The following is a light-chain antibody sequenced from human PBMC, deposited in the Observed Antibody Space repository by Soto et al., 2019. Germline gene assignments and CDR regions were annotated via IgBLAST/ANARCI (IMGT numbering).Light chain of an antibody. J-gene: IGLJ2*01. CDR1: SRDVGGYNY. Sequence: QSALTQPRSVSGSPGQSVTISCTGTSRDVGGYNYVSWYQQHPGKAPKLMIYDVNKRPSGVPDRFSGSKSGSTASLTISGLQAEDEADYYCCSYAGGYTLVFGGGTKLTVL. CDR2: DVN. V-gene: IGLV2-11*01. CDR3: CSYAGGYTLV.